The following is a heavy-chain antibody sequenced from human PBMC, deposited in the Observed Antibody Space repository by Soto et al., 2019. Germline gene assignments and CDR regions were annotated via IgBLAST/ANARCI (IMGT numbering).Heavy chain of an antibody. Sequence: QLQLQESGPGLVKPSETLSLTCTVSGGSISSSSYYWGWIRQPPGKGLEWIGSIYYSGSTYYNPSLKSRVTIAVGTAKNQCCLQLSSVTAADTAVYYCARGIDFWSGPGNWFDPWGQGTLVTVAS. D-gene: IGHD3-3*01. V-gene: IGHV4-39*01. CDR2: IYYSGST. CDR1: GGSISSSSYY. CDR3: ARGIDFWSGPGNWFDP. J-gene: IGHJ5*02.